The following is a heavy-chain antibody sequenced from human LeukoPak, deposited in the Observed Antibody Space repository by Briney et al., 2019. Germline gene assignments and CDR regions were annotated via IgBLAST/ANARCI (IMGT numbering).Heavy chain of an antibody. D-gene: IGHD3-3*01. CDR3: TTVRTYYDFWSGYYPRD. J-gene: IGHJ4*02. CDR1: GFTFSNAW. Sequence: GGSLRLSCAASGFTFSNAWMSWVRQAPGKGLEWVGRIKSKTDGGTTDYAAPVKGRFTISRDDSKNTLYLQMNSLKTEDTAVYYCTTVRTYYDFWSGYYPRDWGQGTLVTVSS. CDR2: IKSKTDGGTT. V-gene: IGHV3-15*01.